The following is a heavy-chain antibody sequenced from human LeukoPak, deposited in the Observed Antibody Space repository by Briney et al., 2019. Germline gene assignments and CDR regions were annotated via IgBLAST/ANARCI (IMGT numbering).Heavy chain of an antibody. J-gene: IGHJ6*03. Sequence: ASVKVSCKASGYTFTGYYMHWVRQAPGQGLEWMGIINPSGGSTSYAQKFQGRVTMTRDTSTSTVYMELSSLRSEDTAVYYCARDPYGPRTGYYYYMDVWGKGTTVTVSS. CDR2: INPSGGST. D-gene: IGHD3-10*01. CDR3: ARDPYGPRTGYYYYMDV. CDR1: GYTFTGYY. V-gene: IGHV1-46*01.